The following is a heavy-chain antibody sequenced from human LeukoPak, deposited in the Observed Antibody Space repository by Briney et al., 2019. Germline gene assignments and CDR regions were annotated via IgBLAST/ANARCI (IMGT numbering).Heavy chain of an antibody. J-gene: IGHJ6*03. CDR3: ARVAGGIYFYYFYYMDI. CDR1: GGSFSGYY. D-gene: IGHD1-26*01. CDR2: INHSGST. V-gene: IGHV4-34*01. Sequence: SETLSLTCAVYGGSFSGYYWSWIRQPPGKGLEWIGEINHSGSTNYNPSLKSRVTISVDTSKNQFSLKPTSVTAADTAVFYWARVAGGIYFYYFYYMDIWGKGTTVTVSS.